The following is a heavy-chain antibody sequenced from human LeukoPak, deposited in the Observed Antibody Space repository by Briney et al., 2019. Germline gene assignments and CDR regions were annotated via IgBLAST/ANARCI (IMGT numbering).Heavy chain of an antibody. CDR1: GFTFSSYG. CDR2: IRYDGSNK. V-gene: IGHV3-30*02. Sequence: GGSLRLSCAASGFTFSSYGMHWVRQAPGKGLEWVAFIRYDGSNKYYADSVKGRFTISRDNAKNSLYLQMSSLRAEDTAVYYCARDANTYYYYMDVWGKGTTVTVSS. J-gene: IGHJ6*03. CDR3: ARDANTYYYYMDV.